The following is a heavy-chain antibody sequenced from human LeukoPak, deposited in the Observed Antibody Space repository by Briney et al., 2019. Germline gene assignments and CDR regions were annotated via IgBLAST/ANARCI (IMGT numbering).Heavy chain of an antibody. CDR3: ARENTYGYSYGMDV. Sequence: GASVKVSCKASGYTFTGYYMHWVRQAPGQGLEWMGWINPNSGGNTSYAQNFQGRVTMTRDTSARLVYMELRSLRSEDTAVYYCARENTYGYSYGMDVWGQGTTVTVSS. CDR2: INPNSGGNT. D-gene: IGHD3-22*01. J-gene: IGHJ6*02. V-gene: IGHV1-46*01. CDR1: GYTFTGYY.